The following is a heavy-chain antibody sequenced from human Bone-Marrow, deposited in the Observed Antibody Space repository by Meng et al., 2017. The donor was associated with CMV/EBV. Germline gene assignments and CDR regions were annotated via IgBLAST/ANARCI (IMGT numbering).Heavy chain of an antibody. D-gene: IGHD6-13*01. CDR1: GYTFTAHY. CDR2: IHPHRGAT. J-gene: IGHJ4*02. Sequence: ASVKVSCKASGYTFTAHYFHWVRQAPGLGLEWMGWIHPHRGATNYAQQFQRRVTLTSDTSINTGYMELTRLASDDTAVYYCSRDSSWVPDYWGQGTLVTVSS. CDR3: SRDSSWVPDY. V-gene: IGHV1-2*02.